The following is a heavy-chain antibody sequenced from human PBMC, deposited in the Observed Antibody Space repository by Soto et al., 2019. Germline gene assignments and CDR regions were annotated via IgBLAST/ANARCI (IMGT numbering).Heavy chain of an antibody. J-gene: IGHJ4*02. CDR3: TTVYDILTGYPPLDY. V-gene: IGHV3-15*01. D-gene: IGHD3-9*01. CDR1: GFTFSNAG. CDR2: IKSKTDGGTT. Sequence: GGSLRLSCAASGFTFSNAGMSWVRQAPGKGLEWVGRIKSKTDGGTTDYAAPVKGRFTISRDDSKNTLYLQMNSLKTEDTAVYYCTTVYDILTGYPPLDYWGQGTLVTV.